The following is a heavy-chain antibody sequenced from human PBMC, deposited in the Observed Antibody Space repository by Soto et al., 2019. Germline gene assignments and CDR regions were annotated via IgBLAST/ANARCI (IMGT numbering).Heavy chain of an antibody. Sequence: ASVKVSCKASGDTFTSYYMHWVRQAPGQGLEWMGIINPSGGSTSYAQKFQGRVTMTRDTSTSTVYMELSSLRSEDTAVYYCARDPYCGGDCYNCFGPWGQGTLVTVSS. J-gene: IGHJ5*02. CDR1: GDTFTSYY. CDR3: ARDPYCGGDCYNCFGP. D-gene: IGHD2-21*02. CDR2: INPSGGST. V-gene: IGHV1-46*01.